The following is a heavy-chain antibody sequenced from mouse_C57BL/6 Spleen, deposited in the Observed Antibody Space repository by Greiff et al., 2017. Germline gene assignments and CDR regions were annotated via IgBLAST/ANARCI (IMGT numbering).Heavy chain of an antibody. D-gene: IGHD1-1*01. Sequence: QVQLQQPGTELVKPGASVKLSCKASGYTFTSYWMHWVKQRPGQGLEWIGNINPSNGGTNYNEKFKSKATLTVDKSSSTAYMQLSSLTSEDSAVYYCAREEDYYGSRRWYFDVWGTGTTVTVSS. CDR3: AREEDYYGSRRWYFDV. CDR1: GYTFTSYW. J-gene: IGHJ1*03. CDR2: INPSNGGT. V-gene: IGHV1-53*01.